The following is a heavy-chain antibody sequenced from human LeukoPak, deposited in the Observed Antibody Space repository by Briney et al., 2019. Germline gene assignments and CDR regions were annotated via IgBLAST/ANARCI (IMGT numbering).Heavy chain of an antibody. CDR1: GFTVSSNY. CDR2: INVLGTTI. Sequence: GGSLRLSCAASGFTVSSNYMSWIRQAPGKGLEWLSYINVLGTTINYAASVKGRFTISRDDSKSLLYLQMNNLRAEDTAVYYCATQTAIRRGAHWGQGTLVIVSS. CDR3: ATQTAIRRGAH. V-gene: IGHV3-11*04. D-gene: IGHD1-26*01. J-gene: IGHJ4*02.